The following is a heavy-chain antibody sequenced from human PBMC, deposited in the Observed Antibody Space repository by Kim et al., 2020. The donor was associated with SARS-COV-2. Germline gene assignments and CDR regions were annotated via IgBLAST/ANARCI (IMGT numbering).Heavy chain of an antibody. CDR3: ATLGMAAVAGRDY. Sequence: YNPSLKSRVTISVDTSKNQFSLKLSSVTAADTAVYYCATLGMAAVAGRDYWGQGTLVTVSS. V-gene: IGHV4-39*01. D-gene: IGHD6-19*01. J-gene: IGHJ4*02.